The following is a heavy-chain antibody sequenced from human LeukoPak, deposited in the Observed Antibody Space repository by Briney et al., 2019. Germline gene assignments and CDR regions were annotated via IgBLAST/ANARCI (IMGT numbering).Heavy chain of an antibody. Sequence: SGGSLRLSCAASGFTFSNYSMNWVRQAPGKGLEWVSSIGSSSSYIYYADSVKGRFTISRDNAKNSLYLQMNSLRAEDTAVYYCARVGWFDPWGQGTLVTVSS. CDR2: IGSSSSYI. CDR1: GFTFSNYS. J-gene: IGHJ5*02. CDR3: ARVGWFDP. V-gene: IGHV3-21*01.